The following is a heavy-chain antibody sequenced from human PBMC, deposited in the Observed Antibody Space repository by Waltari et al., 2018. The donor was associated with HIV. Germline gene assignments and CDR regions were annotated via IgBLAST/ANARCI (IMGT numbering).Heavy chain of an antibody. CDR2: IDAGGRT. J-gene: IGHJ4*02. D-gene: IGHD6-25*01. Sequence: QVQLQQWGGGLLKPSETLSLTCAVYGGSFNGYTWTWIRQTPGKGLEWIGEIDAGGRTKYNPSLKSRVTLFVDKSKNQFSLKMKSVTAADATMYYCARGSGLIFEAATHFDYWGRGNPVAVSS. CDR1: GGSFNGYT. V-gene: IGHV4-34*02. CDR3: ARGSGLIFEAATHFDY.